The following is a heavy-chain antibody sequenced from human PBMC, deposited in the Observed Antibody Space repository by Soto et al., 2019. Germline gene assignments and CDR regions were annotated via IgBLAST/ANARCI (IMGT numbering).Heavy chain of an antibody. V-gene: IGHV4-34*01. CDR1: GGSFSGYY. J-gene: IGHJ4*02. D-gene: IGHD3-3*01. CDR3: ARGKDYDLWSGYYSPKGEFDY. CDR2: INHSGST. Sequence: PSETLSLTCAVYGGSFSGYYWSWIRQPPGKGLEWIGEINHSGSTNYNPSLKSRVTMSVDTSKNQFSLKLSSVTAADTAVYYCARGKDYDLWSGYYSPKGEFDYWGQGTLVTVSS.